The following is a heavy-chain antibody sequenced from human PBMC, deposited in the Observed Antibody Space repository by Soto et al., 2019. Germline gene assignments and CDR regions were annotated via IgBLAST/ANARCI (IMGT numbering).Heavy chain of an antibody. D-gene: IGHD2-2*02. CDR2: INHSGST. CDR3: ARGKVPAAIGGAFDI. V-gene: IGHV4-34*01. J-gene: IGHJ3*02. Sequence: SETLSLTCAVYGGSFSGYYWSWIRQPPGKGLEWIGEINHSGSTNYNPSLKSRVTISVDTSKNQFSLKLSSVTAADTAVYYCARGKVPAAIGGAFDIWGQGTMVTVSS. CDR1: GGSFSGYY.